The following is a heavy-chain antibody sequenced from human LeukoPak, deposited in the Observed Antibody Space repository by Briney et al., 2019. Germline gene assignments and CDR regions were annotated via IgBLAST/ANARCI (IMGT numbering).Heavy chain of an antibody. CDR2: INHSGST. CDR1: GGSFSGYY. V-gene: IGHV4-34*01. Sequence: PSETLSLTCAVYGGSFSGYYWSWIRQPPGKGLEWIGEINHSGSTNYNPSLKSRVTISVDTSKNQFSLKLCSATAADTAVYCCARGGPIAAAPKSFDYWGQGTLVTVSS. D-gene: IGHD6-13*01. CDR3: ARGGPIAAAPKSFDY. J-gene: IGHJ4*02.